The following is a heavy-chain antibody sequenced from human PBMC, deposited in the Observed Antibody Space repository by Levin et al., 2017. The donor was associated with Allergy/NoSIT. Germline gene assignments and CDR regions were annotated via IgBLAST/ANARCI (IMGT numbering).Heavy chain of an antibody. D-gene: IGHD6-13*01. CDR2: IYYSGST. Sequence: SQTLSLTCTVPGGSISSYYWSWIRPPPGKGLEWIGYIYYSGSTHYNPSLKSRVTISVDTSKNQFSLKLSSVTAADTAVYYCARGYSTLDWYCDLWGRGTLVTVSS. CDR3: ARGYSTLDWYCDL. J-gene: IGHJ2*01. V-gene: IGHV4-59*01. CDR1: GGSISSYY.